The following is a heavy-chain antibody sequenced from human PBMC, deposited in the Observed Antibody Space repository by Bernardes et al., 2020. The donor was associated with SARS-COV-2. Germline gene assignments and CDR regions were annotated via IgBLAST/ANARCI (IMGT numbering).Heavy chain of an antibody. CDR2: ISSSSSYT. D-gene: IGHD6-13*01. CDR1: GFTFSDYY. Sequence: GGSLRLSCAASGFTFSDYYMSWIRQVPGKGLEWVSYISSSSSYTNYADSVKGRFTISRDNAKNSLYLQMNSLRAEDTAVYYCAREAAAAAPSDYWGQGTLVTVS. J-gene: IGHJ4*02. V-gene: IGHV3-11*05. CDR3: AREAAAAAPSDY.